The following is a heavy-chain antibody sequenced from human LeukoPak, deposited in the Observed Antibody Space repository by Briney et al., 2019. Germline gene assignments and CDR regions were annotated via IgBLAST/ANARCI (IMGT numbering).Heavy chain of an antibody. CDR1: GYTFTSYD. D-gene: IGHD4-17*01. J-gene: IGHJ3*02. Sequence: ASVKVSCKASGYTFTSYDINWVRQATGQGLEWMGWMNPNSGNTGYAQKFQGRVTMTRSTSISTAYMELSSLRSEDTAVYYCATASTVTTERGSVVRAFDIWGQGAMVTVSS. CDR2: MNPNSGNT. CDR3: ATASTVTTERGSVVRAFDI. V-gene: IGHV1-8*01.